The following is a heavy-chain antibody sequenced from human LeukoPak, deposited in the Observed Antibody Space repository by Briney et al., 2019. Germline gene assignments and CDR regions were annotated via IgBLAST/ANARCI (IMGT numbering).Heavy chain of an antibody. CDR3: ATLRSYCGGDCYSGFDY. CDR1: GYTLTELS. Sequence: ASVKVSCKVSGYTLTELSMHWVRQAPGKGREWMGGFDPEDGETIYAQEFQGRVTMTEDTSADTAYMELSSLRSEDTAVYYCATLRSYCGGDCYSGFDYWGQGTLVTVSS. CDR2: FDPEDGET. J-gene: IGHJ4*02. D-gene: IGHD2-21*02. V-gene: IGHV1-24*01.